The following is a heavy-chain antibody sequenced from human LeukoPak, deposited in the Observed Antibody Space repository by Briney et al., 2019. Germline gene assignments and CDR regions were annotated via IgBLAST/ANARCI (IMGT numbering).Heavy chain of an antibody. D-gene: IGHD3-10*01. J-gene: IGHJ6*03. CDR1: GFTFSSYT. CDR3: ARATITMVRGKPYQDYYYYMDV. Sequence: GGSLRLSCAVSGFTFSSYTMNWVRQAPGKGLEWVSSISSSSSYIYYADSVKGRFTISRDNAKNSLYLQMNSLRAEDTAVYYCARATITMVRGKPYQDYYYYMDVWGKGTTVTISS. CDR2: ISSSSSYI. V-gene: IGHV3-21*01.